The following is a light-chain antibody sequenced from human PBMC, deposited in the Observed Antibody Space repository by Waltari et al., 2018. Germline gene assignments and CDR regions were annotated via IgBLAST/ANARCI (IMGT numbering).Light chain of an antibody. CDR3: ATWDNSLTDVV. V-gene: IGLV1-51*01. CDR2: ANN. Sequence: QSVLTQPPSVSAAPGPKATIPSPGSSPHTGHHYVTWYNQLPGAAPKPLIYANNKRPSGIPDRFSASKSGTSATLGITGLQIGDEADYYCATWDNSLTDVVFGGGTKLTVL. CDR1: SPHTGHHY. J-gene: IGLJ3*02.